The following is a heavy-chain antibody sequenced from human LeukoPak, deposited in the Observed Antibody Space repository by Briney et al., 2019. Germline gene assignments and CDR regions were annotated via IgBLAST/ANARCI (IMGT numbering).Heavy chain of an antibody. V-gene: IGHV3-23*01. CDR2: ISGSGGST. J-gene: IGHJ6*02. CDR3: ARGYSSGSPGMDV. CDR1: GFSFSNFA. Sequence: GGSLRLSCAASGFSFSNFALSWVRQAPGKGPEWVSVISGSGGSTKYADSVKGRFTISRDNSKHTVFLQMTSLRAEDAAVYYCARGYSSGSPGMDVWGQGTTVTVSS. D-gene: IGHD6-19*01.